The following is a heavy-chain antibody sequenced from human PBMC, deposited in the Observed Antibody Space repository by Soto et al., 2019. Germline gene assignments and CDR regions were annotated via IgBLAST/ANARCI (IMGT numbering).Heavy chain of an antibody. V-gene: IGHV4-4*02. CDR1: GGSISSSNW. J-gene: IGHJ4*02. Sequence: QVQLQESGPGLVKPSGTLSLTCAVSGGSISSSNWWSWVRQPPGKGLEWIGEIYHSGNTNYNPSLKRRVTMAVDKSRNQFSLKLSSVPAADTAGYYCARRWGEGRVDYWGQGTLGTVSS. D-gene: IGHD3-10*01. CDR2: IYHSGNT. CDR3: ARRWGEGRVDY.